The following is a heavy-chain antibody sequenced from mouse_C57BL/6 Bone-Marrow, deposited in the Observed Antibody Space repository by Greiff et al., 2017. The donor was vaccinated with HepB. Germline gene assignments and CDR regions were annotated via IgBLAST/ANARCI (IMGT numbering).Heavy chain of an antibody. CDR2: ISDGGSYT. CDR3: ASTIVTPCAMDY. Sequence: DVKLVESGGGLVKPGGSLKLSCAASGFTFSSYAMSWVRQTPEKRLEWVATISDGGSYTYYPDNVKGRFTISRDTAKNNLYLQMSHLKSEDTAMYYCASTIVTPCAMDYWGQGTSVTVSS. CDR1: GFTFSSYA. V-gene: IGHV5-4*03. D-gene: IGHD2-5*01. J-gene: IGHJ4*01.